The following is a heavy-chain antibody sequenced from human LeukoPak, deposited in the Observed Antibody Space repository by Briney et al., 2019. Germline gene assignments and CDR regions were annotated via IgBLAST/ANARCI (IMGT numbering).Heavy chain of an antibody. D-gene: IGHD5-18*01. CDR2: ISWDGGNS. J-gene: IGHJ4*02. CDR3: AKARKRGYAYGSVDS. Sequence: GGSLRLSCAASGFIFDDYTMHWVRQAPAKGLEWVSVISWDGGNSFYADSVKGRFTVSRDNNRKSLYLQMRSLRPEDTAFYYCAKARKRGYAYGSVDSWGQRTLVTVSS. V-gene: IGHV3-43*01. CDR1: GFIFDDYT.